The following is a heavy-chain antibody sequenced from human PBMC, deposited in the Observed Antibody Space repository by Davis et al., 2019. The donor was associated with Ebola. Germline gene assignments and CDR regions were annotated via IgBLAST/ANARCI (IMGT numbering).Heavy chain of an antibody. Sequence: MPSETLSLTCTVSGGSISSGGYYWSWIRQHPGKGLEWIGYIYYSGSTYYNPSLKSRVTISVDTSKNQFSLKLSSVTAADTAVYYCARPGSGYDPWGVAAFDIWGQGTMVTVSS. CDR1: GGSISSGGYY. V-gene: IGHV4-31*03. CDR3: ARPGSGYDPWGVAAFDI. J-gene: IGHJ3*02. CDR2: IYYSGST. D-gene: IGHD5-12*01.